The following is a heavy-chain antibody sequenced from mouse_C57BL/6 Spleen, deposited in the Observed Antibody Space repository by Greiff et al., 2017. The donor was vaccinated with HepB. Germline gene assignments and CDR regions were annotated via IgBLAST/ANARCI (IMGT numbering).Heavy chain of an antibody. V-gene: IGHV7-3*01. CDR3: ARSPDGYYMDY. CDR1: GFTFTDYY. Sequence: EVQLQESGGGLVQPGGSLSLSCAASGFTFTDYYMSWVRQPPGKALEWLGFIRNKANGYTTEYSASVKGRFTISRDNSQSILYLQMNALRAEDSATYYCARSPDGYYMDYWGQGTTLTVSS. D-gene: IGHD2-3*01. CDR2: IRNKANGYTT. J-gene: IGHJ2*01.